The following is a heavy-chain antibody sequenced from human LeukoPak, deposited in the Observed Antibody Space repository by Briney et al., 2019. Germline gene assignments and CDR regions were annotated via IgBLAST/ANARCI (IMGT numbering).Heavy chain of an antibody. CDR3: AKDRGQIYFNYYMDV. J-gene: IGHJ6*03. CDR1: GFTFSNFA. D-gene: IGHD3-10*01. CDR2: LGGGGIDT. V-gene: IGHV3-23*01. Sequence: GGSLRLSCAASGFTFSNFAMSWVRQPPGKGLEWVSTLGGGGIDTYYADSVKGRFTISRDNSKNTLYLHMNSLRAEDTAVYCAKDRGQIYFNYYMDVWGKGTTVTVSS.